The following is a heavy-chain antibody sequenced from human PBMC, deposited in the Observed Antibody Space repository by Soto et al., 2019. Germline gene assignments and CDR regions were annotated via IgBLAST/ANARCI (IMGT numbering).Heavy chain of an antibody. V-gene: IGHV3-30*18. CDR3: AKDKGVFNWATSYLDY. Sequence: ESGGGVVQPGRSLRLSCAASGFTFSNYAMHWVRQAPGKGLEWVALTSYDGNNEYYTDSVKGRFTISRDNSKNTLFLQMNSPRPEDTAVYYCAKDKGVFNWATSYLDYWGQGALVTVSS. CDR1: GFTFSNYA. CDR2: TSYDGNNE. D-gene: IGHD1-1*01. J-gene: IGHJ4*02.